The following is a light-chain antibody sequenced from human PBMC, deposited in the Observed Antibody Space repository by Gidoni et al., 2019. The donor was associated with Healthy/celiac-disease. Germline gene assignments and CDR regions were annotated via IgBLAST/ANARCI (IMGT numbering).Light chain of an antibody. CDR1: QSVSSY. CDR2: DAS. J-gene: IGKJ4*01. CDR3: QQRSNWPPA. V-gene: IGKV3-11*01. Sequence: EIVLTQSPSTLSLSSGERATLSCRASQSVSSYLHWYQQKPGQAPRLLIYDASNRATGVPARFSGSGSGTDFTLTISSLEPEDFAVYYCQQRSNWPPAFGGGTKVEIK.